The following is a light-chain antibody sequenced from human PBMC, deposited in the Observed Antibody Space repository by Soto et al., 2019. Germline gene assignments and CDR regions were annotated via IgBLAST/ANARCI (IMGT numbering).Light chain of an antibody. Sequence: EIVLTQSPGTLSLSPGERATLSCRASQSVSSSYLAWYQQKPGQAPRPLIYGASSRAIGIPDRFSGSGSGTDFTLTISRREPEDFAVYYCQQYGSSPWTFGLGTKVEIK. CDR3: QQYGSSPWT. CDR1: QSVSSSY. CDR2: GAS. V-gene: IGKV3-20*01. J-gene: IGKJ1*01.